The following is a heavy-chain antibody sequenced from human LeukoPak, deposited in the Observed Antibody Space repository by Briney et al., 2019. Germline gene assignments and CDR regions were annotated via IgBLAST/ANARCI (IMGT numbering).Heavy chain of an antibody. V-gene: IGHV3-48*01. CDR3: AKEIWPTVTTPGRTYFDY. CDR2: ISSSSITI. CDR1: GFIFSGHS. D-gene: IGHD4-17*01. J-gene: IGHJ4*02. Sequence: GGSLRLSCAGSGFIFSGHSMNWVRQAPGKGLEWVSYISSSSITIYYADSVKGRFTISRDNGKNSLYLQMNSLRVEDTAVYYCAKEIWPTVTTPGRTYFDYWGQGALVTVSS.